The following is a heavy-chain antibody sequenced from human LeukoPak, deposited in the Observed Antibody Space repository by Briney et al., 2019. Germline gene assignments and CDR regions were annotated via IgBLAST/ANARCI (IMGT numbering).Heavy chain of an antibody. D-gene: IGHD2-15*01. CDR1: GGTFSSYA. J-gene: IGHJ5*02. V-gene: IGHV1-69*05. CDR2: IIPIFGTA. Sequence: SVKVSCKASGGTFSSYAISWVRQAPGQGLEWMGGIIPIFGTANYAQKFQGRVTITTDESTSTAYMELSSLRSEDTAVYYCARGLADCSGGSCFYNWFDPWGQGTLVTVSS. CDR3: ARGLADCSGGSCFYNWFDP.